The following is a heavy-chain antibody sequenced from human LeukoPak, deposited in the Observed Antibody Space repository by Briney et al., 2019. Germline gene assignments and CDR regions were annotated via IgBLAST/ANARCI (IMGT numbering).Heavy chain of an antibody. D-gene: IGHD5-12*01. CDR2: INPNSGGT. Sequence: GASVKVSCKASGYTFTGYYMHWVRQAPGQGLEWMGWINPNSGGTNYAQKFQGRVTMTRDTSISTAYMELSRLRSDDTAVYYCARSLDIVATITRYWGQGTLVTVSS. CDR3: ARSLDIVATITRY. V-gene: IGHV1-2*02. CDR1: GYTFTGYY. J-gene: IGHJ4*02.